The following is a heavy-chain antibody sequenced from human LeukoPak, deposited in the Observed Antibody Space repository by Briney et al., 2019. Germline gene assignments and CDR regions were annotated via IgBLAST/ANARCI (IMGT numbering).Heavy chain of an antibody. CDR3: ARAYSSCPGRYYGMDV. CDR2: IKQDGSEK. CDR1: GFTFSSYW. J-gene: IGHJ6*02. D-gene: IGHD6-6*01. V-gene: IGHV3-7*01. Sequence: GSLRLSCAASGFTFSSYWMSWVRQAPGKGLEWVANIKQDGSEKYYVDSVKGRFTISRDNAKNSLYLQMNSLRAEDTAVYYCARAYSSCPGRYYGMDVWGQGTTVTVSS.